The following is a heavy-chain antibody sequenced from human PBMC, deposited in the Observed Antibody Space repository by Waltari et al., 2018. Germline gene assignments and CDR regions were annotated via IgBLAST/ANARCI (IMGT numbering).Heavy chain of an antibody. J-gene: IGHJ5*02. D-gene: IGHD6-13*01. CDR3: ASQIPGIAAAGGFDP. V-gene: IGHV4-39*07. Sequence: QLQLQESGPGLVKPSETLSLTCTVSGGSIRRSSYYWGRIRTPPGKGLGWIGSIYYSGSTYYNPSLKSRVTISVDTSKNQFSLKLSSVTAADTAVYYCASQIPGIAAAGGFDPWGQGTLVTVSS. CDR2: IYYSGST. CDR1: GGSIRRSSYY.